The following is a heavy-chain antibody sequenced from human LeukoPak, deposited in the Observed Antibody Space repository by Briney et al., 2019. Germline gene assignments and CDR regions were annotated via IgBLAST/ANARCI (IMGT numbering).Heavy chain of an antibody. V-gene: IGHV3-33*06. D-gene: IGHD3-10*01. CDR1: GFTFSNYG. CDR2: IWYDGSNK. Sequence: GGSLRLSCAASGFTFSNYGIHWVRQAPGKGLEWVALIWYDGSNKYYADSVKGRFTISRDNSKNTLYLQMNSLRAEDTAVYYCAKQRYLWPGEVDYWGQGTLVTVSS. J-gene: IGHJ4*02. CDR3: AKQRYLWPGEVDY.